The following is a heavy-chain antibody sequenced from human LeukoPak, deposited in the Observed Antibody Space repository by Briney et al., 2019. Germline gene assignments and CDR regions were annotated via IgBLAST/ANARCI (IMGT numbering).Heavy chain of an antibody. CDR3: ARDQVVTAVTTTFDY. J-gene: IGHJ4*02. D-gene: IGHD4-11*01. Sequence: SSSSSTIYYADSVKGRFTISRDNAKNSLYLQMNSLRAEDTAVYYCARDQVVTAVTTTFDYWGQGTLVTVSS. V-gene: IGHV3-48*01. CDR2: SSSSSTI.